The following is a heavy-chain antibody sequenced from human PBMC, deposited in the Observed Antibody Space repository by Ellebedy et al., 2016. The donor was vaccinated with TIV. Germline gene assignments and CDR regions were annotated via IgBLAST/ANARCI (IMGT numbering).Heavy chain of an antibody. CDR3: SKYYYETTGSYVGAFDF. CDR2: LGTHI. J-gene: IGHJ3*01. CDR1: GFTFSSNT. V-gene: IGHV3-23*01. D-gene: IGHD3-22*01. Sequence: GASLKISCAASGFTFSSNTMSWVRQAPGKGLEWVSALGTHIYYADSVKGHFTISRDNSKNTLFLQMNSLRAEDTAVYFCSKYYYETTGSYVGAFDFWGQGTMVTVSS.